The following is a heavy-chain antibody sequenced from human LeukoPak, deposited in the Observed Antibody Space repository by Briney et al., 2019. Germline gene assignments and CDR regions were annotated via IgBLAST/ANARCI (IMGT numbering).Heavy chain of an antibody. CDR2: ISSSSSYI. CDR1: GFTFSSYE. Sequence: GGSLRLSCAASGFTFSSYEMNWVRQAPGKGLEWVSSISSSSSYIYYADSVKGRFTISRDNAKNSLYLQMNSLRTEDTAVYYCARRGYGSGSYYPDDAFDIWGQGTMVTVSS. D-gene: IGHD3-10*01. CDR3: ARRGYGSGSYYPDDAFDI. V-gene: IGHV3-21*01. J-gene: IGHJ3*02.